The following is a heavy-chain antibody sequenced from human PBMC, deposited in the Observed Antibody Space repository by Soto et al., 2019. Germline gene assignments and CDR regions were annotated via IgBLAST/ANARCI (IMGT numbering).Heavy chain of an antibody. CDR1: GYCFTTYG. D-gene: IGHD1-1*01. CDR2: ISAHNVNT. J-gene: IGHJ4*02. Sequence: QVHLVQSGAEVKKPGASVKVSCKGSGYCFTTYGITWVRQAPGQGLEWMAWISAHNVNTNYAQKLQGRVTVTRDTSTSTAYMELRSLRSDDTAVYYCARGRYGDYWGQGALVTVSS. CDR3: ARGRYGDY. V-gene: IGHV1-18*01.